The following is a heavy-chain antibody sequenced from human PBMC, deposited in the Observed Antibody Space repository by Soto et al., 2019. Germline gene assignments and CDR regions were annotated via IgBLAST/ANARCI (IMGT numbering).Heavy chain of an antibody. V-gene: IGHV3-23*01. CDR1: GFTFSSYA. Sequence: GSLRLSCAASGFTFSSYAMSWVRQAPGKGLEWVSAISGSGGSTYYADSVKGRFTISRDNSKNTLYLQMNSLRAEDTAVYYCATQTPREYYYDSSGYYYGWGQGTLVTVSS. CDR2: ISGSGGST. D-gene: IGHD3-22*01. J-gene: IGHJ4*02. CDR3: ATQTPREYYYDSSGYYYG.